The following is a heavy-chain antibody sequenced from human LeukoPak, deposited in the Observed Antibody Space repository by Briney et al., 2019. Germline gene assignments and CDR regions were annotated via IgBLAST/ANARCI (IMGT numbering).Heavy chain of an antibody. CDR3: ARAAPTRSSYYYYMDV. CDR1: GYTFTGYY. J-gene: IGHJ6*03. CDR2: INPNSGGT. Sequence: GASVKVSCKASGYTFTGYYMHWVRQAPGQGLEWMGWINPNSGGTNYAQKFQGRVTMTRDTSISTAYMELSRLRSDDTAVYYCARAAPTRSSYYYYMDVWGKGTTVTVSS. V-gene: IGHV1-2*02.